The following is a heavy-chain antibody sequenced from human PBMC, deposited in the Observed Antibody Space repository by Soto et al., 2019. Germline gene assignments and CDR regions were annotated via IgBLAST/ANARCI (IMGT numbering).Heavy chain of an antibody. CDR3: ARDRGGGPDY. J-gene: IGHJ4*02. V-gene: IGHV1-3*01. CDR1: GYTFTSYA. Sequence: QVQLVQSGAEVKKPGASVKVSCKASGYTFTSYAMHWVRQAPGQRLEWMGWINAGNGNTKYSQKFQGRVTVTKDTSASTAYMELSSLRSDDTAVYYCARDRGGGPDYWGQGTLVTVSS. CDR2: INAGNGNT. D-gene: IGHD3-16*01.